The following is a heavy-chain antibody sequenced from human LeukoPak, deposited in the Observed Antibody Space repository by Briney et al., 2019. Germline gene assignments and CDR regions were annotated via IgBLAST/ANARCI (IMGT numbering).Heavy chain of an antibody. CDR2: ISAYSGNT. V-gene: IGHV1-18*04. Sequence: GASVKVSCKASGYTFTSYGISWVRQAPGQGLEWMGWISAYSGNTNYAQKLQGRVTMTTDTSTSTAYMELRSLRSDDTAVYYCARVFGYSGYDDFDYWGQGTLVTVSS. CDR3: ARVFGYSGYDDFDY. J-gene: IGHJ4*02. D-gene: IGHD5-12*01. CDR1: GYTFTSYG.